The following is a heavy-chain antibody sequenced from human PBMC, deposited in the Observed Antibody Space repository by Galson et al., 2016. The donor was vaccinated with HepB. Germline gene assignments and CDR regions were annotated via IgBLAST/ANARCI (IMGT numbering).Heavy chain of an antibody. CDR1: GDSISSSDYY. CDR2: IYYSGST. J-gene: IGHJ6*02. Sequence: SETLSLTCTVSGDSISSSDYYWVWIRKPPGKGLEWIGSIYYSGSTYYNPSLKSRITISVDKSKTQFSLRMTSVTAADTAVYHCASLMTYYDSLSGYTILSLYGLDVWAQGTTVTVSS. V-gene: IGHV4-39*01. D-gene: IGHD3-3*01. CDR3: ASLMTYYDSLSGYTILSLYGLDV.